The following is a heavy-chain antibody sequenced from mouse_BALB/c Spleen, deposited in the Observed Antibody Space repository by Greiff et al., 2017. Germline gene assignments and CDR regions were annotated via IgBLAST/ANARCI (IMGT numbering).Heavy chain of an antibody. V-gene: IGHV5-6-3*01. D-gene: IGHD1-1*02. CDR2: INSNGGST. Sequence: EVQGVESGGGLVQPGGSLKLSCAASGFTFSSYGMSWVRQTPDKRLELVATINSNGGSTYYPDSVKGRFTISRDNAKNTLYLQMSSLKSEDTAMYYCARAGGNGWYFDVWGAGTTVTVSS. CDR1: GFTFSSYG. J-gene: IGHJ1*01. CDR3: ARAGGNGWYFDV.